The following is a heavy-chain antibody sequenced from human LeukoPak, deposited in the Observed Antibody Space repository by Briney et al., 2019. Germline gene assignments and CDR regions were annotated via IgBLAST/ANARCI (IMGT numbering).Heavy chain of an antibody. D-gene: IGHD2-2*01. CDR2: INPSGDST. CDR1: GYTFTSYY. CDR3: ARHPSLQLHHFDY. Sequence: GASVKVSCKASGYTFTSYYMHWVRQAPGQGLEWMGIINPSGDSTSYEQRFQGRLTMTRDTSTNTVYMELSSLRSEDTAVYYCARHPSLQLHHFDYWGQGTLVTVSS. J-gene: IGHJ4*02. V-gene: IGHV1-46*01.